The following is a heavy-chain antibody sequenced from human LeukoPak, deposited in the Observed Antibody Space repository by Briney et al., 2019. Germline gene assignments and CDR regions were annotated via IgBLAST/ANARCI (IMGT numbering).Heavy chain of an antibody. V-gene: IGHV3-23*01. CDR1: GFTFSTWG. J-gene: IGHJ4*02. Sequence: GGTLRLSCAASGFTFSTWGMSWVRQAPGKGPEWVSASSRDGRSFYTDSVKGRFTISRDNSKNTLYLQMNSLTAEDTAIYFCAKEDAIIGFDYWGQGTLVTVSS. D-gene: IGHD5-24*01. CDR2: SSRDGRS. CDR3: AKEDAIIGFDY.